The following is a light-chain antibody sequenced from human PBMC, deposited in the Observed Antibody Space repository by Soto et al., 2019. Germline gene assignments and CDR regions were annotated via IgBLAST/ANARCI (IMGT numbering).Light chain of an antibody. CDR1: QGISSF. V-gene: IGKV1-9*01. J-gene: IGKJ4*01. Sequence: DIQLTQSPSFLSTSVGDRVTITCRASQGISSFLVWYQQKPGRAPKVLIYAASTLQSGVPSRFSGSGSGTEFTLTISSLQPEDCATYYCQQLNSYPLTFGGGTKVEIK. CDR2: AAS. CDR3: QQLNSYPLT.